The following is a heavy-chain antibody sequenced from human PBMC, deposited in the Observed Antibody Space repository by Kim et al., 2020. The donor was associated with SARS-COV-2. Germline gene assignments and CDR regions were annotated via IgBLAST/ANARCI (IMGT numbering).Heavy chain of an antibody. CDR3: ARTYDGFDY. CDR2: SGNT. Sequence: SGNTNYNPYLKSRVNKSVDTSKKQVSLKVFSVTAADTAVYYWARTYDGFDYWGQGTLVTVSS. V-gene: IGHV4-34*01. D-gene: IGHD3-3*01. J-gene: IGHJ4*02.